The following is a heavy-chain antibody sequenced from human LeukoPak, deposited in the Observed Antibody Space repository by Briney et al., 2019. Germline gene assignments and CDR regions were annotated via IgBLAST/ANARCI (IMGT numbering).Heavy chain of an antibody. D-gene: IGHD2/OR15-2a*01. J-gene: IGHJ4*02. CDR3: AREGPRGNSQFDY. CDR1: GFTFSSYG. CDR2: IWYDGSNK. Sequence: PGGSLRLSCAASGFTFSSYGMHWVRQAPGKGLEWVALIWYDGSNKYYADSGKGRLTISRDNSKNTLYLQMNSLRAEDTAVYYCAREGPRGNSQFDYWGQGTLVTVSS. V-gene: IGHV3-33*08.